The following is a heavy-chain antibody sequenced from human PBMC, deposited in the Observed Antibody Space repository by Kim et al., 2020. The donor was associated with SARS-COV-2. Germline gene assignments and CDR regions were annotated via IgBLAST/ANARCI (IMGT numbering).Heavy chain of an antibody. CDR2: INWDDDQ. CDR3: ARGATVVQGVIVGGWYFDL. CDR1: GFSLSTSAMC. J-gene: IGHJ2*01. D-gene: IGHD3-10*01. V-gene: IGHV2-70*13. Sequence: SGPTLVNPTQTLTLTCTFSGFSLSTSAMCVSWIRQPPGKALEWLALINWDDDQYYSTSLKTRLTISKDTSKNQVVLTMTNMDPVDTATYYCARGATVVQGVIVGGWYFDLWGRGTLVTVSS.